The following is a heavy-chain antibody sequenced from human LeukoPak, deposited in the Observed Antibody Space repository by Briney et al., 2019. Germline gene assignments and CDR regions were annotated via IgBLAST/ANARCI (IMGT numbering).Heavy chain of an antibody. J-gene: IGHJ4*02. D-gene: IGHD3-22*01. Sequence: QPGRSLRLSCAASGFTFDDYAMHWVRQAPGKGLEWVSGISWNSGSIGYADSVKGRFTISRDNAKNSLYLQMNSLRAEDTALYYCAKTDSSGFDYWGQGTLVTVSS. CDR3: AKTDSSGFDY. V-gene: IGHV3-9*01. CDR1: GFTFDDYA. CDR2: ISWNSGSI.